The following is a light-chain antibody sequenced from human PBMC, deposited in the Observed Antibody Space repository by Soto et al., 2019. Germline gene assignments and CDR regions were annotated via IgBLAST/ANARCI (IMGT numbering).Light chain of an antibody. CDR3: QQYNKWPIT. Sequence: MTQSPSSLSASVGDRVTISCRASQSVSTNLAWYQQKPGQAPRLLIYGASSRATGIPASFSGSGSGTEFTLTISSLQSEDSAVYYCQQYNKWPITFGQGTRLEVK. CDR2: GAS. CDR1: QSVSTN. J-gene: IGKJ5*01. V-gene: IGKV3-15*01.